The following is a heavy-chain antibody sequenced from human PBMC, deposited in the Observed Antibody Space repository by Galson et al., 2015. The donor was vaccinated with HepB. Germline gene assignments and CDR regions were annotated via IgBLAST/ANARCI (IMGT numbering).Heavy chain of an antibody. D-gene: IGHD1-26*01. J-gene: IGHJ4*02. CDR1: GGTFSSYA. CDR2: IIPIFGTA. Sequence: SVKVSCKASGGTFSSYAISWVRQAPGQGLEWMGGIIPIFGTANYAQEFRGRVTITADESTSTAYMELSSLRSEDTAVYYCARGGSGSYQGLFDYWGQGTLVTVSS. CDR3: ARGGSGSYQGLFDY. V-gene: IGHV1-69*13.